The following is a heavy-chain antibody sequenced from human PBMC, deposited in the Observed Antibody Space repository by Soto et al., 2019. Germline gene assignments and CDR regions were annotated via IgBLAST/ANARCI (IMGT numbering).Heavy chain of an antibody. J-gene: IGHJ4*02. CDR2: IYYSGST. CDR1: GGSISSGGYY. V-gene: IGHV4-31*03. D-gene: IGHD4-17*01. CDR3: ASIWIDYGDQVDY. Sequence: PSETLSLTCTVSGGSISSGGYYWSWIRQHPGKGLEWIGYIYYSGSTYYNPSLKSRVTISVDTSKNQFSLKLSSVTAADTAVYYCASIWIDYGDQVDYWGQGALVTVSS.